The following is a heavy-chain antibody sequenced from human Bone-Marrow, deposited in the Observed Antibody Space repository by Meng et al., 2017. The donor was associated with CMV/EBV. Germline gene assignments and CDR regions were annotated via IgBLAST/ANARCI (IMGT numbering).Heavy chain of an antibody. CDR3: ARVDTAMMFDP. V-gene: IGHV2-5*02. Sequence: QITLKESCPTPVKPTQTLTLTCTFSGFSLSTSGVGVGWIRQPPGKALEWLALIYWDDDKRYSPSLKSRLTITKDTSKNQVVLTMTNMDPVDTATYYCARVDTAMMFDPWGQGTLVTVSS. CDR2: IYWDDDK. CDR1: GFSLSTSGVG. J-gene: IGHJ5*02. D-gene: IGHD5-18*01.